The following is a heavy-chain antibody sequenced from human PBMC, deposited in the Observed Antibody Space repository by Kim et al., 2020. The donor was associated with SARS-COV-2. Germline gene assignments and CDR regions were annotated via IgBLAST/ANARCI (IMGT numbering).Heavy chain of an antibody. CDR2: ISYDGSNK. D-gene: IGHD5-12*01. J-gene: IGHJ4*02. CDR1: GFTFSSYA. Sequence: GGSLRLSCAASGFTFSSYAMHWVRQAPGKGLEWVAVISYDGSNKYYADSVKGRFTISRDNSKNTLYLQMNSLRAEDTAVYYCAGLGYSGYGLFDYWGQGT. CDR3: AGLGYSGYGLFDY. V-gene: IGHV3-30*04.